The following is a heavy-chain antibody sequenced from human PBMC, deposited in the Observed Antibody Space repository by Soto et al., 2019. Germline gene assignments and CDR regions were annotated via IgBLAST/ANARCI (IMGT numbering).Heavy chain of an antibody. Sequence: EVQLVESGGGLVQPGGSLRLSCAASGFNVSINYMSWVRQAPGKGLEWVSVIYRGGSKYYADSVKGRFTLSRHNSKNTLDLQMNSLRAEDTAVYYCARVARAYNYGEPDCWGQGTLVTVSS. CDR2: IYRGGSK. V-gene: IGHV3-53*04. J-gene: IGHJ4*02. CDR1: GFNVSINY. CDR3: ARVARAYNYGEPDC. D-gene: IGHD3-10*01.